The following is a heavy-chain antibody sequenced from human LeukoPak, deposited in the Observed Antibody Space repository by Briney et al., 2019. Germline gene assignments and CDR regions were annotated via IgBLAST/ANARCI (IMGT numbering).Heavy chain of an antibody. CDR2: IYYSGSI. J-gene: IGHJ6*03. CDR1: GVSMRSTGNY. V-gene: IGHV4-39*07. CDR3: AREFTYYDILTGYRGDYYYYYMDV. Sequence: SETLSLTCTASGVSMRSTGNYWGWIRQPPGKELEWIGNIYYSGSIYYDPSTKSLSTILVNTSKNQFSLKLSSVTAADTAVYYCAREFTYYDILTGYRGDYYYYYMDVWGKGTTVTVSS. D-gene: IGHD3-9*01.